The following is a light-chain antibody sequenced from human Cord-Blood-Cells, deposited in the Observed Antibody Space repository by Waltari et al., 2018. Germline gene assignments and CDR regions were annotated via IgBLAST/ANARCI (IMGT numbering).Light chain of an antibody. CDR3: QQSYSTPPYT. Sequence: DIQMTQYPSSLSASVGDRVXXXCRSSQSISSYLNWDQQKPGKAPKLLIYAASSLQSGVPSRFSGSGSGTDFTLTISSLQPEDFATYYCQQSYSTPPYTFGQGTKLEIK. V-gene: IGKV1-39*01. CDR1: QSISSY. CDR2: AAS. J-gene: IGKJ2*01.